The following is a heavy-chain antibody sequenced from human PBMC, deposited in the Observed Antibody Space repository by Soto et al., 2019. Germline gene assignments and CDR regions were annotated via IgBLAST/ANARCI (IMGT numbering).Heavy chain of an antibody. CDR1: GFIFSDYG. V-gene: IGHV3-33*01. CDR3: AREKSRFSSSSYGMDV. D-gene: IGHD6-6*01. Sequence: PGGSLRLSCAASGFIFSDYGMHWVRQAPGKGLECVAVIWYDGSNHYYADSVKGRFTISRDNSRNTLYLQMNGLGAEDTALYYCAREKSRFSSSSYGMDVWGQGTTVTVSS. J-gene: IGHJ6*02. CDR2: IWYDGSNH.